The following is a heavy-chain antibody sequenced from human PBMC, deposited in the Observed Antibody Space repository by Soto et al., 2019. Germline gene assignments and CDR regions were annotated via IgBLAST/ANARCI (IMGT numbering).Heavy chain of an antibody. V-gene: IGHV5-51*01. Sequence: GESLKISCKGSVYSFTRHGIGWVRQMPGKGLEWMGFIYPGDSDTRYSPSFQGQVTISADKSVSTAYLQWSSLKASDTAIYYCARTKDYGGNSRSPFDYWAQGTLVTVSS. CDR3: ARTKDYGGNSRSPFDY. CDR1: VYSFTRHG. J-gene: IGHJ4*02. D-gene: IGHD4-17*01. CDR2: IYPGDSDT.